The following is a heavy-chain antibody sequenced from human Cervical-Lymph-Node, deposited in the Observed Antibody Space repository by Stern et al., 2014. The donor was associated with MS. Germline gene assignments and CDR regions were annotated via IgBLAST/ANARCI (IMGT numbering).Heavy chain of an antibody. Sequence: VQLVESGPGLVNPSETLSLSCTVAGDSVTSGLYYWSWIRQSPGQGLEWIGYVPSSGNTNYNPSLKGLVAMSVDTSKNQFSLRLTSVTAADTAVYYCATYRCPPYDFDCWGPGTLVTVSS. CDR1: GDSVTSGLYY. V-gene: IGHV4-61*01. J-gene: IGHJ4*02. D-gene: IGHD3-16*01. CDR3: ATYRCPPYDFDC. CDR2: VPSSGNT.